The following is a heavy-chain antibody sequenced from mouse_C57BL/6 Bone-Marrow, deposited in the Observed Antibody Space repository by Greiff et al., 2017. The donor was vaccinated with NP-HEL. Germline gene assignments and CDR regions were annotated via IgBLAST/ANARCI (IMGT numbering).Heavy chain of an antibody. Sequence: VQLQESGAELVKPGASVKISCKASGYEFSNYWMNWVKQRPGKGLEWIGQIYPGDGDTNYNGKFKDKATLTADKSSSTAYMQLSRRTPEDFAVYFCAKGAYRGQGTLVTVSA. J-gene: IGHJ3*01. CDR3: AKGAY. CDR2: IYPGDGDT. CDR1: GYEFSNYW. V-gene: IGHV1-80*01.